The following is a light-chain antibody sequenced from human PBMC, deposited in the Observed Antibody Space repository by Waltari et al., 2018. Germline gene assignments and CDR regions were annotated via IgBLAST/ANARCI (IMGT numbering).Light chain of an antibody. CDR3: QAWDSSTVV. Sequence: SYELPQPPSVSVYPGKTPRITCPGETVGDKYACWYQQKPGQSPVLFIYQDSKRPSGIPERFSGSNAGNTATLTISGTQAMDEADYYCQAWDSSTVVFGGGTKLTVL. CDR1: TVGDKY. J-gene: IGLJ2*01. V-gene: IGLV3-1*01. CDR2: QDS.